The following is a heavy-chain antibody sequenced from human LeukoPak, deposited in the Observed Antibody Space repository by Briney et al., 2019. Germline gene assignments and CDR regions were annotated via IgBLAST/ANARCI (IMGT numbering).Heavy chain of an antibody. V-gene: IGHV4-4*07. CDR2: IYTSGST. CDR3: ARDARDTSGSYPYFNY. D-gene: IGHD1-26*01. CDR1: GGSISSYY. Sequence: SETLSLTCTVSGGSISSYYWSWIRQPAGKGLEWIGRIYTSGSTNYNPSLKSRVTMSVDTSKNQFSLKLSSMTAADTAVYYCARDARDTSGSYPYFNYWGQGTLVTVSS. J-gene: IGHJ4*02.